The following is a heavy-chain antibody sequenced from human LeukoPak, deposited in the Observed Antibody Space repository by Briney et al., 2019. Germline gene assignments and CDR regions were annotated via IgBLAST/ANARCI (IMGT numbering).Heavy chain of an antibody. Sequence: PSQTLSLTCTVSGGSISSGGYYWSWIRQHPGKGLEWIGYIYYSGSTYYNPSLKSRVTISVDTSKNQFSLKLSSVTAADTAVYYCASSDTAMVRDYYFDYWGQGTLVTVSS. CDR2: IYYSGST. J-gene: IGHJ4*02. V-gene: IGHV4-31*03. CDR3: ASSDTAMVRDYYFDY. D-gene: IGHD5-18*01. CDR1: GGSISSGGYY.